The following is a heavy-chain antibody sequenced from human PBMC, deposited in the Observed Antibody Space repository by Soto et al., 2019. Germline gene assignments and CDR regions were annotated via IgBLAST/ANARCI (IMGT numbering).Heavy chain of an antibody. Sequence: SETLSLTCTVSGGSISSGYYYWSWVRQHPGKGLEWIGYIYYSGSTNYNPSLKSRVTISVDTSKNQFSLKLSSVTAADTAVYYCARYKKIWSGERYYNYYGMDVWGQGTTVPVSS. CDR2: IYYSGST. V-gene: IGHV4-61*01. J-gene: IGHJ6*02. D-gene: IGHD3-10*01. CDR1: GGSISSGYYY. CDR3: ARYKKIWSGERYYNYYGMDV.